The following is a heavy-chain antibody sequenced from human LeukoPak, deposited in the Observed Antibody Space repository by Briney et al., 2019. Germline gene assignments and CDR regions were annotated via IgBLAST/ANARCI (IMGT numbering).Heavy chain of an antibody. V-gene: IGHV3-30*02. CDR1: GFTFSSYG. CDR2: IRHDGSNK. J-gene: IGHJ4*02. CDR3: AKDWDDYGDY. Sequence: PGGSLRLSCAASGFTFSSYGMHWVRQAPGKGLEWVAFIRHDGSNKYYADSVKGRFTISRDNSKNTLYLQMNSLRAEDTAVYYCAKDWDDYGDYWGQGTLVTVSS. D-gene: IGHD1-26*01.